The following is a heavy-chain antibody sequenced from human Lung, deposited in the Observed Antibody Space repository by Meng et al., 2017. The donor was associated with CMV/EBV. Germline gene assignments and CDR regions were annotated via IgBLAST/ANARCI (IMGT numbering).Heavy chain of an antibody. D-gene: IGHD6-13*01. V-gene: IGHV1-18*01. CDR1: GYTFTSYG. J-gene: IGHJ5*02. CDR3: AASSSSWYQNWFDP. Sequence: QVSLVQSGACVKKPGASVKVSCKASGYTFTSYGISWVRQAPGQGLEWMGWISAYNGNTNYAQKLQGRITMTTDTSTSTAYMELRSLRSDDTAVYYCAASSSSWYQNWFDPWGQGTMVTVSS. CDR2: ISAYNGNT.